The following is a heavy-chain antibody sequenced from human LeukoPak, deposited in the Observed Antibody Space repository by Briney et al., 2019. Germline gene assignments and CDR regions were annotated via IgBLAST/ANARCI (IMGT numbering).Heavy chain of an antibody. CDR2: INQDGSDK. Sequence: PGGSLRLSCAASGFTFSSHWMSWVRQAPGKGLEWVANINQDGSDKYYVDSVKGRFTISRDNAKNSLYLQMNSLRADDTAVYYCARDRTLDIWGQGTMVTVSS. CDR3: ARDRTLDI. CDR1: GFTFSSHW. J-gene: IGHJ3*02. V-gene: IGHV3-7*01.